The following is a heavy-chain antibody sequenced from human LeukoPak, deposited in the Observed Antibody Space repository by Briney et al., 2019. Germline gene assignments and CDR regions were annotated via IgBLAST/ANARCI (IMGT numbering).Heavy chain of an antibody. CDR1: GGTFSSYA. J-gene: IGHJ4*02. CDR3: ARSMAAAGTGFFDY. CDR2: IIPIFGTA. Sequence: SVKVSCKASGGTFSSYAISWVRQAPGQGLEWMGGIIPIFGTANYAQKFQGRVTITADESTSTAYMELSSLRSEDTAVYYCARSMAAAGTGFFDYWGQGTLVTVSS. D-gene: IGHD6-13*01. V-gene: IGHV1-69*13.